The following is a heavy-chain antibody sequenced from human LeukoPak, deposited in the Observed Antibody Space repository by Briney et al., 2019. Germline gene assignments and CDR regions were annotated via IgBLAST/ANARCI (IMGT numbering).Heavy chain of an antibody. V-gene: IGHV1-3*01. J-gene: IGHJ4*02. Sequence: ASVKVSCKASGYTFTSYAMHWVRQAPGQRLEWMGWINAGNGNTKYSQKFQGRVTITRDTSASTAYMELSSLRAEDTAVYYCARDYYDSSGYCLFDYWGQGTLVTVSS. D-gene: IGHD3-22*01. CDR2: INAGNGNT. CDR3: ARDYYDSSGYCLFDY. CDR1: GYTFTSYA.